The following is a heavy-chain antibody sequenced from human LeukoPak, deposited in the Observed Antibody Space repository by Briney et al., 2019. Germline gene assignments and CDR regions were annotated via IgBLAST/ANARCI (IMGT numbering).Heavy chain of an antibody. V-gene: IGHV3-33*01. Sequence: GGYLRLSCAASGFSFSSYGMHWVRQAPGKGLEWVAVIWYDGSNKYYADSVKGRFTISRDNSKNTLYLQMNSLRAEDTAVYYCARSDRGYFDYWGQGTLVTVSS. CDR1: GFSFSSYG. J-gene: IGHJ4*02. CDR2: IWYDGSNK. CDR3: ARSDRGYFDY.